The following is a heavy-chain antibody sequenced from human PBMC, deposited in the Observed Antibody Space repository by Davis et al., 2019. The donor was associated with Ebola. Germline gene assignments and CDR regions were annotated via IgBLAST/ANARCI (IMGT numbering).Heavy chain of an antibody. J-gene: IGHJ4*02. Sequence: ASVKVSCKASGYTFTSYGISWVRQAPGQGLEWMGWISAYSGNTVYAQNFQGRVTMTTHTSTRTAYMELRSLRSEDTAVYFCARGGVAYSDLDYWGQGTLVAVSS. CDR1: GYTFTSYG. V-gene: IGHV1-18*01. CDR3: ARGGVAYSDLDY. D-gene: IGHD2-21*01. CDR2: ISAYSGNT.